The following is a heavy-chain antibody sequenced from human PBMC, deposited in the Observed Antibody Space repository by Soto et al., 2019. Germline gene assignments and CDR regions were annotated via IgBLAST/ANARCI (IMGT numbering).Heavy chain of an antibody. Sequence: GGSLRLSCAASGFSFSSYAMHWVRQAPGKGLEWVAVISYDGSNKYYADSVKGRFTISRDNSKNTLYPQMNSLRPEDTAVYYCARGLAVPAAIHYWGQGTLVTVSS. V-gene: IGHV3-30-3*01. J-gene: IGHJ4*02. D-gene: IGHD2-2*01. CDR2: ISYDGSNK. CDR1: GFSFSSYA. CDR3: ARGLAVPAAIHY.